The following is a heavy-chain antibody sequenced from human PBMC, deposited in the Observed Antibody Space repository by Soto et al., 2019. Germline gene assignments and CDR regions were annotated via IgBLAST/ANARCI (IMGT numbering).Heavy chain of an antibody. D-gene: IGHD3-3*01. CDR2: IRSKAYGGTT. CDR3: TRDIPMTYYDFWSGSDAFDI. V-gene: IGHV3-49*03. Sequence: GGSLRLSCTASGFTFGDYAMSWFRQAPGKGLEWVGFIRSKAYGGTTEYAASVKGRFTISRDDSKSIAYLQMNSLKTEDTAVYYCTRDIPMTYYDFWSGSDAFDIWGQGTMVTVSS. CDR1: GFTFGDYA. J-gene: IGHJ3*02.